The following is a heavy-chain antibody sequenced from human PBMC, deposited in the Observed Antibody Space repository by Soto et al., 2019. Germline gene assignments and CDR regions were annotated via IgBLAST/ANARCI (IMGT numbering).Heavy chain of an antibody. CDR2: TYYRSKCFI. CDR1: GHSVSTNTAT. D-gene: IGHD5-18*01. J-gene: IGHJ4*02. V-gene: IGHV6-1*01. Sequence: PSQTRSLTWAISGHSVSTNTATGNWIRQSPSRGLESPARTYYRSKCFIEYAVSVKSRITIKPDTSENQFSLQLNSVTPEDTAVYYCARGLPITIPSADSGFWDEGVLVTVSS. CDR3: ARGLPITIPSADSGF.